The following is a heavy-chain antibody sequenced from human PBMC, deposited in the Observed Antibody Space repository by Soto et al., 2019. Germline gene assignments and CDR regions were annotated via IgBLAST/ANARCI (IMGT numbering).Heavy chain of an antibody. CDR1: GGTFSSYA. Sequence: QVQLVQSGAEVKKPGSSVKVSCKASGGTFSSYAISWVRQAPGQGIEWMGGIIPIFGTANYAQKFQGRVTSNADESTSTAYMELSSLRSEDTAVYYCAIEGSSWDPAIYGMNVWGQGTTVTVSS. D-gene: IGHD6-13*01. V-gene: IGHV1-69*01. J-gene: IGHJ6*02. CDR3: AIEGSSWDPAIYGMNV. CDR2: IIPIFGTA.